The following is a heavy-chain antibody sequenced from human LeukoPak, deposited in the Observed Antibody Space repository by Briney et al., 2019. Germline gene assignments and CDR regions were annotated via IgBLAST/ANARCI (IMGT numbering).Heavy chain of an antibody. D-gene: IGHD3-10*01. Sequence: SETLSLTCAVYGGSFSGYYWSWLRQPPGKGLEWIGEINHSGSTNYNPSLKSRVTISVDTSKNQFSLKLSSVTAADTAVYYCARENHYYGSGSYYPLDYWGQGTLVTVSS. CDR1: GGSFSGYY. J-gene: IGHJ4*02. CDR3: ARENHYYGSGSYYPLDY. CDR2: INHSGST. V-gene: IGHV4-34*01.